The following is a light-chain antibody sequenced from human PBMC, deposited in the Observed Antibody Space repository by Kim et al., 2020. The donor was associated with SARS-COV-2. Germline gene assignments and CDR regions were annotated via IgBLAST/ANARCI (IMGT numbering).Light chain of an antibody. Sequence: SASVGDRVTITCRASQSVSNYLNWYQQKSGKGPKLLIYAASNLLSGVPSRFSGSGSGTDFTLTISSLQPEDFATYYCQQSYRTPDTFGQGTKLEIK. V-gene: IGKV1-39*01. CDR2: AAS. J-gene: IGKJ2*01. CDR3: QQSYRTPDT. CDR1: QSVSNY.